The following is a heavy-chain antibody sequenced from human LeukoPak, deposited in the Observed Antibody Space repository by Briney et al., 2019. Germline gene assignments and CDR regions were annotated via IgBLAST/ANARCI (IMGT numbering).Heavy chain of an antibody. Sequence: ASVKVSCKASGFTFTDYYMHWVRLAPGQGLEWMGYINPHSGVTSFPHKFRGRVTLTTDTSISAAYMELSSLISDDTAMYYCVREGITKAFDLWGQGALVTVSS. CDR3: VREGITKAFDL. V-gene: IGHV1-2*07. CDR2: INPHSGVT. D-gene: IGHD1-14*01. J-gene: IGHJ4*02. CDR1: GFTFTDYY.